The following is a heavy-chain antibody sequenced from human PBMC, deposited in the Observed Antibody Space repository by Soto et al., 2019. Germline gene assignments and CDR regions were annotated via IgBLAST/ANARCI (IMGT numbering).Heavy chain of an antibody. D-gene: IGHD1-26*01. J-gene: IGHJ3*02. CDR2: INHSGSN. Sequence: TETLRHTNVVSGGTFSTYYYNWFRQSPGKKLEWIGEINHSGSNNYSPSLKSRVTMSLDTSKNKFSLKLTSVNAADTAVDDCARGGSNDWQDAVDIWGQGRLVT. CDR1: GGTFSTYY. CDR3: ARGGSNDWQDAVDI. V-gene: IGHV4-34*01.